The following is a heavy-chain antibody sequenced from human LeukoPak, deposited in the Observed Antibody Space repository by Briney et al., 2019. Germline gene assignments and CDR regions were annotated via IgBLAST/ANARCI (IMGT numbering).Heavy chain of an antibody. CDR2: ISYDGSNK. J-gene: IGHJ2*01. CDR1: GFIFSNYA. D-gene: IGHD1-26*01. Sequence: GGSLRLSCAASGFIFSNYALHWVRQAPGKGLEWVAVISYDGSNKYYADSVKGRFTTSRDNSKNTLYLQMNTLRAEDTAIYYCAKDRTVGASYWYFDLWGRGTLVTVSS. V-gene: IGHV3-30*04. CDR3: AKDRTVGASYWYFDL.